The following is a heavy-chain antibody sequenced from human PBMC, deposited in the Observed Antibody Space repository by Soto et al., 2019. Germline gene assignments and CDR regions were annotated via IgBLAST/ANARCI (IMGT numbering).Heavy chain of an antibody. CDR2: IKQDGSEK. V-gene: IGHV3-7*01. CDR3: ARDLGTTMVRGVIMYYYYYGMDV. Sequence: PGGSLRLSCAASGFTFSSYWMSWVRQAPGKGLEWVANIKQDGSEKYYVDSVKGRFTISRDNAKNSLYLQMNSLRAEDTAVYYCARDLGTTMVRGVIMYYYYYGMDVWGQGTTFTVSS. D-gene: IGHD3-10*01. CDR1: GFTFSSYW. J-gene: IGHJ6*02.